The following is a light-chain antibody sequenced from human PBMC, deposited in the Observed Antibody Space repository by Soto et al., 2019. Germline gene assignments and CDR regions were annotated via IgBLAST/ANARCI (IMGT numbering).Light chain of an antibody. J-gene: IGKJ4*01. CDR1: QTITTY. CDR2: SAS. Sequence: DIPMTQSPSSLSASVGDTVTITCRASQTITTYLNWYQHSPGKAPKFLIYSASRLERGVPSRFSASASGTNFNLTISGLQPEDSATYYCQQSFSTPLTFGGGTKVEV. CDR3: QQSFSTPLT. V-gene: IGKV1-39*01.